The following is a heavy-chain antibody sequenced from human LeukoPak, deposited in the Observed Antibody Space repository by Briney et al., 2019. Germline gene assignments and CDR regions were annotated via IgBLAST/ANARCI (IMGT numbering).Heavy chain of an antibody. CDR3: ARQHSGWLQLGYFDL. CDR2: IDHGGSA. D-gene: IGHD5-24*01. J-gene: IGHJ2*01. V-gene: IGHV4-34*01. CDR1: GGSFSGYY. Sequence: PSETLSLTCAVYGGSFSGYYWSWIRQPPGKGLEWIGEIDHGGSANYNPSLKSRVIISVDTSKNQFSLKLSSVTAADRAVYYCARQHSGWLQLGYFDLWGRGTLVTVSS.